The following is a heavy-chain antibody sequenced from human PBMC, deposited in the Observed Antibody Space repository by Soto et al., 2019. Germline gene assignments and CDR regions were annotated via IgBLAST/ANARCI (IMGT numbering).Heavy chain of an antibody. Sequence: QLQLQESGPGLVKPSETQSLTCTVSGGSISSNSYYWAWIRQPPGKGLEWIGSGYHGGNTYYNPSHKSRVTISVDRSTNQFSLKLNSVTAADTAVYYCARHLSGYGYSYFEYWGQGILVPVSS. D-gene: IGHD5-18*01. CDR3: ARHLSGYGYSYFEY. V-gene: IGHV4-39*01. CDR1: GGSISSNSYY. CDR2: GYHGGNT. J-gene: IGHJ4*02.